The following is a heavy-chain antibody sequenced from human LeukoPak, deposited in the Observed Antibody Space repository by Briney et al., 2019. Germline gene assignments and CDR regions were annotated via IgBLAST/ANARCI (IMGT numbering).Heavy chain of an antibody. Sequence: GGSLRLSCAASGFTFSSYAMSWVRQAPGKGLEWVSAISGSGSSTYYADSVKGRFTISRDNSKNTLYLQMNSLRAEDTAVYYCAKDVGIGSSGWYDPWYFDYWGQGTLVTVSS. D-gene: IGHD6-19*01. CDR3: AKDVGIGSSGWYDPWYFDY. J-gene: IGHJ4*02. CDR1: GFTFSSYA. V-gene: IGHV3-23*01. CDR2: ISGSGSST.